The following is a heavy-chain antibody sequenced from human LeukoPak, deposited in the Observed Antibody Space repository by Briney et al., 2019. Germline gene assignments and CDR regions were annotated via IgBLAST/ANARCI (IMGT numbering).Heavy chain of an antibody. D-gene: IGHD2-2*01. CDR3: ARDPNIVVVPAAVVTYGMDV. J-gene: IGHJ6*04. CDR1: GFTFSSYG. Sequence: PGGSLRLSCAASGFTFSSYGMHWVRQAPGKGLEWGAVIWYDGSNKYYADSVKGRFTISRDNSKNTLYLQMNSLRAEDTAVYYCARDPNIVVVPAAVVTYGMDVWGKGTTVTVSS. CDR2: IWYDGSNK. V-gene: IGHV3-33*01.